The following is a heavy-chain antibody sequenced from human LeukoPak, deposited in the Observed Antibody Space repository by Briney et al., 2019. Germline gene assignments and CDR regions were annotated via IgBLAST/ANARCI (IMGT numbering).Heavy chain of an antibody. CDR2: IYTSGST. D-gene: IGHD3-10*01. CDR3: ARRSRAMVRGVIITYYYYMDV. V-gene: IGHV4-4*07. CDR1: GGSISSYY. J-gene: IGHJ6*03. Sequence: PSETLSLTCTVSGGSISSYYWSWIRQPAGKGLEWIGRIYTSGSTNYNPSLKSRVTMSVDTSKNQFSLKLSSVTAADTAVYYCARRSRAMVRGVIITYYYYMDVWGKGTTVTVSS.